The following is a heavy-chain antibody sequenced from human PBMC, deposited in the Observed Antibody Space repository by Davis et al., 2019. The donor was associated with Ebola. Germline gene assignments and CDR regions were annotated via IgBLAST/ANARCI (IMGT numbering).Heavy chain of an antibody. Sequence: ASVKVSCKASGYTFTSYDINWVRQATGQGLEWMGWMNPNSGNTGYAQKFQGRVTMTRNTSISTAYMELRSLRSDDTAVYYCARVDDSSDYHEAFDIWGQGTMVTVSS. CDR2: MNPNSGNT. D-gene: IGHD3-22*01. V-gene: IGHV1-8*01. CDR1: GYTFTSYD. CDR3: ARVDDSSDYHEAFDI. J-gene: IGHJ3*02.